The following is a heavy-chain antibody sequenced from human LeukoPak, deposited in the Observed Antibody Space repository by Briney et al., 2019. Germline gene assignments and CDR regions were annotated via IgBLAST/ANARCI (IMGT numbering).Heavy chain of an antibody. CDR3: ASRNYDSSGYYYYYYGMDV. J-gene: IGHJ6*02. CDR1: GASMSGYY. V-gene: IGHV4-59*01. D-gene: IGHD3-22*01. Sequence: SETLSLTCNVSGASMSGYYWSWFRQPPGKGLEWIAYIYYSGSTKYNPSLKSRVTASLDMSRNQFSLNLSPATAADTAVYYCASRNYDSSGYYYYYYGMDVWGQGTTVTVSS. CDR2: IYYSGST.